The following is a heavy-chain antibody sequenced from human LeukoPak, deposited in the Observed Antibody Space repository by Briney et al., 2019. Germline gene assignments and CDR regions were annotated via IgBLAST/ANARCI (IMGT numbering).Heavy chain of an antibody. V-gene: IGHV1-18*04. CDR3: ARDLGLRCIGGTCPFDY. D-gene: IGHD2-15*01. CDR1: GYTFTRYG. CDR2: ISTYDGNT. J-gene: IGHJ4*02. Sequence: ASVKVSCKASGYTFTRYGISWVRQAPGQGLEWMGWISTYDGNTNYAQNLQGRVTMTRDTSTSTAYMELWSPKSDDTAVYYCARDLGLRCIGGTCPFDYWGQGTLVTVSS.